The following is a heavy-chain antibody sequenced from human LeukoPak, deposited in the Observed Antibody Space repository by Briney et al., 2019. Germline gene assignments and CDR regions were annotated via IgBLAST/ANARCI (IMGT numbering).Heavy chain of an antibody. V-gene: IGHV1-69*13. CDR3: ASPRAKYCSGGSCYNAFDI. CDR2: IIPIFGTA. D-gene: IGHD2-15*01. CDR1: GGTFSSYA. Sequence: ASVKVSCKASGGTFSSYAISWVRQAPGQGLEWMGGIIPIFGTANYAQKFQGRVTITADESTSTAYMELSSLRSEDTAVYYCASPRAKYCSGGSCYNAFDIWGQGTMVTDSS. J-gene: IGHJ3*02.